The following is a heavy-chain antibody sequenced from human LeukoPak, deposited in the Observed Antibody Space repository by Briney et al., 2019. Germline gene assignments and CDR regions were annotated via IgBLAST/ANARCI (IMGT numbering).Heavy chain of an antibody. V-gene: IGHV3-30-3*01. CDR3: ASGIGVWELLGYFDY. J-gene: IGHJ4*02. D-gene: IGHD1-26*01. Sequence: GGSLRLPCAASGFTFSSYAMHWVRQAPGKGLEWVAVISYDGSNKYYADSVKGRFTISRDNSKNTLYLQMNSLRAEDTAVYYCASGIGVWELLGYFDYWGQGTLVTVSS. CDR1: GFTFSSYA. CDR2: ISYDGSNK.